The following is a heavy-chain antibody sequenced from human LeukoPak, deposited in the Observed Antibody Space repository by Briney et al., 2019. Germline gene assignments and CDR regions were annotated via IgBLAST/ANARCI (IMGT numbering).Heavy chain of an antibody. D-gene: IGHD2-2*01. J-gene: IGHJ4*02. CDR2: ISYDGSNK. V-gene: IGHV3-30*18. CDR1: GFTFSSYG. Sequence: AGRSLRLSCAASGFTFSSYGMHWVRQAPGKGLEWVAVISYDGSNKYYADSVKGRFTISRDNSNNTLYLQMNSLRAEDTAVYYCAKSAIVVVPAAMEIDYWGQGTLVTVSS. CDR3: AKSAIVVVPAAMEIDY.